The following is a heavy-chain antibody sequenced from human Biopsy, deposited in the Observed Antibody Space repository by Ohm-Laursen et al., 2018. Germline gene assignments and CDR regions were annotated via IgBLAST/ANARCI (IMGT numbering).Heavy chain of an antibody. CDR2: FAPENGKT. J-gene: IGHJ4*02. CDR1: GYTLTELS. D-gene: IGHD1-1*01. V-gene: IGHV1-24*01. CDR3: AADINVWNVNY. Sequence: VSVKVSCKVSGYTLTELSMHWVRQAPGKGLEWIGGFAPENGKTVYTQNFQARVSMTEDTSTDTAYMELRSLGSEDTAVYYCAADINVWNVNYWGQGTQVTVSS.